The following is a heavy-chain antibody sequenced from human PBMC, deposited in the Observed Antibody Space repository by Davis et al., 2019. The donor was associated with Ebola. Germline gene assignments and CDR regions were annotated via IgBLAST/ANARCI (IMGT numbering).Heavy chain of an antibody. CDR2: MNPNSGNT. Sequence: ASVKVSCKASGYTFTSYDINWVRQATGQGLEWMGWMNPNSGNTGYAQKFQGRVTMTRNTSISTAYMELSSLRSEDTAVYYCARGKKVSTTGTTNYWGQGTLVTVSS. CDR1: GYTFTSYD. CDR3: ARGKKVSTTGTTNY. V-gene: IGHV1-8*01. J-gene: IGHJ4*02. D-gene: IGHD1-1*01.